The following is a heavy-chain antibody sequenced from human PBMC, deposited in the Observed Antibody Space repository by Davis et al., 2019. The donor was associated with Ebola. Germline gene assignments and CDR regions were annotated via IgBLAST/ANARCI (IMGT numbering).Heavy chain of an antibody. Sequence: KVSCKGSGYSFANYWIGWVRQMPGKGLEWMGIIYPGDSDTRYSPSFQGQVTISADKSISTAYLQWSSLTASDTAMYYCARHVVVVAATPALGIFDLWGRGTLVTVSS. CDR1: GYSFANYW. D-gene: IGHD2-15*01. V-gene: IGHV5-51*01. CDR3: ARHVVVVAATPALGIFDL. J-gene: IGHJ2*01. CDR2: IYPGDSDT.